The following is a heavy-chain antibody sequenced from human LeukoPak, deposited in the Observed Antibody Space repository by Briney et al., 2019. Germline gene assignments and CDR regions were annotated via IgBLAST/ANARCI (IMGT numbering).Heavy chain of an antibody. CDR2: MNPHGDYT. V-gene: IGHV1-8*01. J-gene: IGHJ3*01. CDR3: ARGLRDGLTGNDVLDV. CDR1: GYKFKSYD. D-gene: IGHD3-9*01. Sequence: AGVKVSCKASGYKFKSYDVNWVRAAAGQGVEWMGWMNPHGDYTGYSQKFQDRVTMTSDSSTTTAFMELSSLTSEDTALYYCARGLRDGLTGNDVLDVWGLGTMVIVTS.